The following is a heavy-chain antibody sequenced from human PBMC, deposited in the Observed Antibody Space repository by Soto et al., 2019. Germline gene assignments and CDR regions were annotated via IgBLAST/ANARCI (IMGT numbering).Heavy chain of an antibody. CDR1: GYTFTSYG. D-gene: IGHD2-8*02. J-gene: IGHJ6*02. CDR3: ARDLNATATGGVYYYGMDV. Sequence: GASVKVSCKASGYTFTSYGISWVRQAPGQGLEWMGWISAYNGNTNYAQKLQGRVTMTTDTSTSTAYMELRSLRSDDTAVYYCARDLNATATGGVYYYGMDVWGQGTTVTVSS. CDR2: ISAYNGNT. V-gene: IGHV1-18*01.